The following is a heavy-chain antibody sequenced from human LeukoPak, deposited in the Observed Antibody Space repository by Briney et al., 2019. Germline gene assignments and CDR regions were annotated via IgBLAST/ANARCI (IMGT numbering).Heavy chain of an antibody. D-gene: IGHD4/OR15-4a*01. CDR2: IKQDGGEK. Sequence: PGGSLTLSCAASGFTFSEYWMAWVRQAPGKGLEWVANIKQDGGEKYYVDSVKGRFTISRDNAENSLFLQMNSLRAEDTAVYYCARRAGAYSHPYDYWGQGTLVTVSS. V-gene: IGHV3-7*03. J-gene: IGHJ4*02. CDR3: ARRAGAYSHPYDY. CDR1: GFTFSEYW.